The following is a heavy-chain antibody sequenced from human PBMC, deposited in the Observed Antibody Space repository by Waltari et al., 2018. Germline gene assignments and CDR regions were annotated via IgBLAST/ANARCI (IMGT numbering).Heavy chain of an antibody. V-gene: IGHV1-69-2*01. Sequence: EVALVQSGAEVKKPGATVKISCKASGYTFMDYFMPWVQQAPGKGLEWMGRIDPEDGETVYSEKFQGRVTITADTSTDTAYMELSSLTSGDTAVYYCAPLPGGSGQTFDYWGQGTLVTVSS. CDR1: GYTFMDYF. CDR3: APLPGGSGQTFDY. J-gene: IGHJ4*02. D-gene: IGHD3-10*01. CDR2: IDPEDGET.